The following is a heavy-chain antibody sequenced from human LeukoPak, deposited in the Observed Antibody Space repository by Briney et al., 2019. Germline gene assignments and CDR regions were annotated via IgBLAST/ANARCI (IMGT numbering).Heavy chain of an antibody. V-gene: IGHV3-11*01. CDR3: VRVAIAEALGYYAMDV. D-gene: IGHD1-26*01. Sequence: GGSLRLSCAASGLTFIDYYLTWVRQAPGKGLEWVSYISSSGNTIYYADSVKGRFTISRDNTKNSLYLQMNSLRADDTAVFYCVRVAIAEALGYYAMDVWGQGTTVTVS. J-gene: IGHJ6*02. CDR2: ISSSGNTI. CDR1: GLTFIDYY.